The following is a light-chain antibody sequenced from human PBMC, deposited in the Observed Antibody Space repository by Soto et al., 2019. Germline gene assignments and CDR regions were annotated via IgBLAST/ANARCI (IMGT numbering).Light chain of an antibody. V-gene: IGKV3-20*01. CDR1: ETVGSSF. J-gene: IGKJ4*01. CDR3: HQYGSYPLT. Sequence: EVVLTQSPGTLSLSPGERATLSCRASETVGSSFLAWYQQRPGQAPRLLMYGASTRAAGIPDRFSGGGSGADFTLTINRLEPEDFAVYYCHQYGSYPLTFGGGTKVEIK. CDR2: GAS.